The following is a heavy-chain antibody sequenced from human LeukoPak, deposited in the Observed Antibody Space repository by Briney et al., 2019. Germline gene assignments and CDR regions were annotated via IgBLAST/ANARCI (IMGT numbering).Heavy chain of an antibody. CDR2: INHSGST. D-gene: IGHD3-16*01. Sequence: SETLSPTCAVYGGSFNGYYWSWIRQPPGKGLEWIGEINHSGSTNYNPSLKSRVTISVDTSKNQFSLKLSSVTAADTAVYYCATLYSRGYWGQGTLVTVSS. V-gene: IGHV4-34*01. CDR1: GGSFNGYY. J-gene: IGHJ4*02. CDR3: ATLYSRGY.